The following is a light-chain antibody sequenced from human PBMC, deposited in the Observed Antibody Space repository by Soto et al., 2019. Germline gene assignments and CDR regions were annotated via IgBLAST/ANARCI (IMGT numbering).Light chain of an antibody. CDR1: QFMSVW. CDR3: QQYNSFPLT. J-gene: IGKJ3*01. CDR2: KAS. Sequence: DIQMTQSPSTLSASVGDRVTITCRASQFMSVWLAWYQQKPGTAPKLLIYKASSLESGVPTRFSGSGSWTEFTLTISSLQPDDSATYYCQQYNSFPLTFGPGTKVDIK. V-gene: IGKV1-5*03.